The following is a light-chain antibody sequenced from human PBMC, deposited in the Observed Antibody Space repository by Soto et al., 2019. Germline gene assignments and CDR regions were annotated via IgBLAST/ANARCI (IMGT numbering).Light chain of an antibody. V-gene: IGKV1-9*01. CDR3: QQFNSYPRVT. CDR1: QGTRNY. Sequence: DVDLTQSPSFLSASVGDRVTITCRASQGTRNYLAWFQQKPGKAPKLLIYGASTLQSGVPSRFSGSGSGTEFTLTISSLQPEDFATYYCQQFNSYPRVTFGGGTRVEIK. CDR2: GAS. J-gene: IGKJ4*01.